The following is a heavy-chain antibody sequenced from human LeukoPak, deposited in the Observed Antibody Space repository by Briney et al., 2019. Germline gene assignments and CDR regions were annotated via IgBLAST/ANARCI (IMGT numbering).Heavy chain of an antibody. CDR2: IIPIFGTP. Sequence: SVKVSCKASGGTFSIYGISWVRQAPGQGLEWMGGIIPIFGTPNYAQKFQGRVTITADESTSTAYLELSSLRSEDTAVYYCASLKNYYDSSGYLVTDAFDIWGQGTMVTVSS. CDR1: GGTFSIYG. J-gene: IGHJ3*02. D-gene: IGHD3-22*01. V-gene: IGHV1-69*13. CDR3: ASLKNYYDSSGYLVTDAFDI.